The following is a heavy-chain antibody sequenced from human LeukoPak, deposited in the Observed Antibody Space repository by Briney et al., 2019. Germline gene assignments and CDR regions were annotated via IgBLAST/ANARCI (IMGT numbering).Heavy chain of an antibody. V-gene: IGHV4-30-4*01. Sequence: PSQTLSLTRTVSGGSISSGDYYWSWIRQPPGKGLEWIGYIYYSGSTYYNPSLKSRVTISVDTSKNQFSLKLSSVTAADTAVYYCARVVTAITNWYFDLWGRGTLVTVSS. CDR2: IYYSGST. CDR3: ARVVTAITNWYFDL. D-gene: IGHD2-21*02. CDR1: GGSISSGDYY. J-gene: IGHJ2*01.